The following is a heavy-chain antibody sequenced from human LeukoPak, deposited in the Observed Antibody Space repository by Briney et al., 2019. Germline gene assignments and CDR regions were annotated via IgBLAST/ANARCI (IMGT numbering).Heavy chain of an antibody. CDR2: IYDSGST. V-gene: IGHV4-30-4*01. CDR1: GASIRSGDYY. Sequence: SETLSLTCTVPGASIRSGDYYWGWIRQPPGKGLEWIGYIYDSGSTYYNPSLKSRITISVDTSENRFSLKLSSVTATDTAVYYCARDCSGGSCYGAFDIWGQGTMVTVSS. D-gene: IGHD2-15*01. CDR3: ARDCSGGSCYGAFDI. J-gene: IGHJ3*02.